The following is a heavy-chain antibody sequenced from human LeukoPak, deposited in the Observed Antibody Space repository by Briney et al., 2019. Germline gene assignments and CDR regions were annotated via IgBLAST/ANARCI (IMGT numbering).Heavy chain of an antibody. CDR2: IIPIFGST. D-gene: IGHD3-10*01. J-gene: IGHJ6*03. Sequence: ASVKVSCKASGGTFSNYAISWVRQAPGQGLEWMGGIIPIFGSTNYAQKLQGRVTITADKSTTTVYMELRSLRSEDTAVYYCARPRFPYYRLSGPDYYYMDVWGKGATVTVSS. V-gene: IGHV1-69*06. CDR1: GGTFSNYA. CDR3: ARPRFPYYRLSGPDYYYMDV.